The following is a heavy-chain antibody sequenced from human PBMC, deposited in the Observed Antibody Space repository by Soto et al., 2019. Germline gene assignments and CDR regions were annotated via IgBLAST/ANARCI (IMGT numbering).Heavy chain of an antibody. V-gene: IGHV4-59*01. CDR1: GGSISSYY. J-gene: IGHJ4*02. CDR2: IYYSGST. CDR3: ARSKYSSSSFRY. D-gene: IGHD6-6*01. Sequence: SETLSLTCTVSGGSISSYYWSWIRQPPGKGLEWIGYIYYSGSTNYNPSLKSRVTISVDTSKNQFSLKLSSVTAADTAVYYCARSKYSSSSFRYWGQGTLVTVSS.